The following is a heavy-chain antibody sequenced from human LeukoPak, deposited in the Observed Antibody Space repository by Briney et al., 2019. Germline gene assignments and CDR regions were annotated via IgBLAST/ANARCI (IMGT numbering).Heavy chain of an antibody. Sequence: PSETLSLTCTVSGGSISSGGYYWSWIRQHPGKGLEWIGYIYYSGSTYYNPSLESRVTVSVDTSKNQFSLKLSSVTAADTAVYYCARDRGLIAAAGTGTYNWFDPWGQGTLVTVSS. V-gene: IGHV4-31*03. CDR2: IYYSGST. J-gene: IGHJ5*02. D-gene: IGHD6-13*01. CDR1: GGSISSGGYY. CDR3: ARDRGLIAAAGTGTYNWFDP.